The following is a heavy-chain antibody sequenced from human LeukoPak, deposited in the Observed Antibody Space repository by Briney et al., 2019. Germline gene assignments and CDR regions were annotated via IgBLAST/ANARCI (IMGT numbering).Heavy chain of an antibody. Sequence: GGSLRLSCAASGSTFDDYALHWVRQAPGKGLEWVSGISWNSGSIGYADSVKGRFTISRDNAKNSLYLQMNSLRAEDTALYYCAKAAGGYYASGSYPTWGQGTLVTVSS. V-gene: IGHV3-9*01. D-gene: IGHD3-10*01. CDR1: GSTFDDYA. CDR2: ISWNSGSI. CDR3: AKAAGGYYASGSYPT. J-gene: IGHJ5*02.